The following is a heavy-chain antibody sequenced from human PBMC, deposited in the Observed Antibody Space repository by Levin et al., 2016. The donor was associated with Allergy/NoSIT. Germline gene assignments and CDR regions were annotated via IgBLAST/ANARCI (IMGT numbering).Heavy chain of an antibody. CDR2: ISSSSSYI. V-gene: IGHV3-11*06. D-gene: IGHD3-22*01. CDR3: ARDSGYYWAGGGWFDP. J-gene: IGHJ5*02. Sequence: GGSLRLSCAASGFTFSDYYMSWIRQAPGKGLEWVSSISSSSSYIYYADSVKGRFTISRDNAKNSLYLQMNSLRAEDTAVYYCARDSGYYWAGGGWFDPWGQGTLVTVSS. CDR1: GFTFSDYY.